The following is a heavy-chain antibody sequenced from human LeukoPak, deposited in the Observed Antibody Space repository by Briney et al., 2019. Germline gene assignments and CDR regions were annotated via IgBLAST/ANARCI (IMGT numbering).Heavy chain of an antibody. V-gene: IGHV1-2*02. CDR1: GYSFTDYY. D-gene: IGHD2-21*02. CDR2: INPKGGGI. Sequence: ALVKVSCKASGYSFTDYYIHWARQAPGQGLEWMGWINPKGGGINYAPEFQGRVTMTRDTSITTAYMELSSLRSDDTAMYYCPRDTCDGGDCFNWFDPWGQGTLVTVSS. CDR3: PRDTCDGGDCFNWFDP. J-gene: IGHJ5*02.